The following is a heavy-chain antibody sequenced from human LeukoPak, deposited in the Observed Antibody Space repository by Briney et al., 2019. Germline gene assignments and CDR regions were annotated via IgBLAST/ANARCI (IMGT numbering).Heavy chain of an antibody. Sequence: GASVKVSCKASGGTFSSYAISWVRQAPGQGLEWMGGIIPIFGTANYAQKFQGRVTITADESTSTAYMELSSLRSEDTAVYYCARDLSGSYPVERFTHDVLDIWGKGTMVTVFS. J-gene: IGHJ3*02. V-gene: IGHV1-69*13. CDR3: ARDLSGSYPVERFTHDVLDI. CDR2: IIPIFGTA. D-gene: IGHD1-26*01. CDR1: GGTFSSYA.